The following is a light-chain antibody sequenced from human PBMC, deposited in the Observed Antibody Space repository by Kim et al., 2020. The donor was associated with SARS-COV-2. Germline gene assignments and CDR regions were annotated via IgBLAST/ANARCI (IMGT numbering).Light chain of an antibody. CDR1: QSISSW. CDR3: QQYNSYPLT. V-gene: IGKV1-5*03. J-gene: IGKJ4*01. Sequence: DIQMTQSPSTLSASVGDSVTITCRASQSISSWLAWYRHRPGTAPKLLIYKASTLQTGVPSRFSGSGSGTEFTLTISSLVPDDFATYFCQQYNSYPLTFGGGTKLEI. CDR2: KAS.